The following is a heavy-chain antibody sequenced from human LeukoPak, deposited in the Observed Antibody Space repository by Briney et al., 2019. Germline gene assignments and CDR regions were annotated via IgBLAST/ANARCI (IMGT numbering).Heavy chain of an antibody. CDR1: GYTFTSYA. CDR3: ARGPHSSGWYHADV. Sequence: ASVKVSCKASGYTFTSYAMHWVRQAPGQRLEWMGWINAGNGNTKYSQKFRGRVTFTRDTSASTAYMELSSLRSEDTAVYYCARGPHSSGWYHADVWGQGTTVTVSS. CDR2: INAGNGNT. V-gene: IGHV1-3*01. J-gene: IGHJ6*02. D-gene: IGHD6-19*01.